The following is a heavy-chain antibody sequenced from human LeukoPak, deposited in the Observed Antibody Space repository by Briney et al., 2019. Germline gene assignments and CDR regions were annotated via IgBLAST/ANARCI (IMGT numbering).Heavy chain of an antibody. D-gene: IGHD2-2*01. J-gene: IGHJ4*02. V-gene: IGHV4-39*01. CDR2: INYSGTT. CDR3: ARLPGYCISGSCYGQYSFDY. Sequence: KPSETLSLTCTVSGGSISSNNYYWSSIRQPPGREMEWISSINYSGTTYYNPSLKSRVTISVDTSKNQFSLKLNSVTAADTAVYYCARLPGYCISGSCYGQYSFDYWGQGTLVTVSS. CDR1: GGSISSNNYY.